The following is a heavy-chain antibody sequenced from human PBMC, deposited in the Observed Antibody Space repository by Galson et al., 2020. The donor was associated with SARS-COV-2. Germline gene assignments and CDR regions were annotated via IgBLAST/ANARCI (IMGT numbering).Heavy chain of an antibody. D-gene: IGHD3-9*01. CDR3: ARRRYYDVLTGYIVDV. V-gene: IGHV1-2*02. CDR2: INPKSGGT. CDR1: GYTFTDYY. J-gene: IGHJ6*02. Sequence: GESLKISCKASGYTFTDYYIHWVRQAPGQGLEWMGWINPKSGGTNYAQKFEGRVTMTRDTSITTAYMELSRLRADDTAVYYCARRRYYDVLTGYIVDVWGQGTMVTVSS.